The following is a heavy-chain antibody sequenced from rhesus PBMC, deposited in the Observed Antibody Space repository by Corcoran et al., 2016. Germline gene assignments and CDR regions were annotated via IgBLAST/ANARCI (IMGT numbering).Heavy chain of an antibody. CDR2: LSSSASPT. V-gene: IGHV4-169*01. D-gene: IGHD6-25*01. J-gene: IGHJ4*01. CDR3: ARSQYSGSWLDY. CDR1: GGSISSSY. Sequence: QLQLQESGPGLVKPSETLSLTCAVSGGSISSSYWSWNRQAPGKGLEWVGYLSSSASPTNYHPSLSVRVTLAVATAKYQLSLKLSSVTAAATAVYYCARSQYSGSWLDYWGQEVLVTVSS.